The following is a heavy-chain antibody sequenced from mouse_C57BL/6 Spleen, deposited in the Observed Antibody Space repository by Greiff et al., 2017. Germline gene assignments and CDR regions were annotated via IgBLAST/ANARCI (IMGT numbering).Heavy chain of an antibody. CDR2: LHPSDSDT. V-gene: IGHV1-74*01. Sequence: QVQLQQPGAELVKPGASVKVSCKASGYTFTSYWMHWVKQRPGQGLEWIGRLHPSDSDTNYNQKFKGKATLTVDKSSSTAYMQLSSLTSEDAAVYYCAVEIYCGDYGWYFDVWGTGTTVTVSS. CDR3: AVEIYCGDYGWYFDV. J-gene: IGHJ1*03. D-gene: IGHD2-13*01. CDR1: GYTFTSYW.